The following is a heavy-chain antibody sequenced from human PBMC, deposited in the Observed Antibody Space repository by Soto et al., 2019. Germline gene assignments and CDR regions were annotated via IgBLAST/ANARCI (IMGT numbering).Heavy chain of an antibody. Sequence: SETLSLTCAVSGGSISSGGYSWSWIRQPPGKGLEWIGYIYHSGSTYYNPSLKSRVTISVDRSKNQFSLKLSSVTAADTAVYYCARVSSSSPFGGWEFDYWGQGTLVTVSS. CDR1: GGSISSGGYS. J-gene: IGHJ4*02. CDR3: ARVSSSSPFGGWEFDY. D-gene: IGHD6-6*01. V-gene: IGHV4-30-2*01. CDR2: IYHSGST.